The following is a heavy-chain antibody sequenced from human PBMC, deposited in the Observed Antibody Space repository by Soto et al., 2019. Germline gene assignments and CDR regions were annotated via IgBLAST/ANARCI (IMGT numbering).Heavy chain of an antibody. CDR3: AVLAPPFDY. J-gene: IGHJ4*02. Sequence: PSETLSLTCAVSGYSISSGYYWGWIRQPPGKGLEWIGYIYHNGYTYYNPSLKNRIAISVDTSKNQFSLKLSSVTAADTAVYYCAVLAPPFDYWGQGTLVTVSS. CDR1: GYSISSGYY. CDR2: IYHNGYT. V-gene: IGHV4-38-2*01.